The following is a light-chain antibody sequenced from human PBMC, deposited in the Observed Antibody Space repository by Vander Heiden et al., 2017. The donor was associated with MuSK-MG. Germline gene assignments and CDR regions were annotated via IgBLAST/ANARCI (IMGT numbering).Light chain of an antibody. V-gene: IGLV3-9*01. CDR2: RDG. CDR1: HIGSKN. J-gene: IGLJ2*01. Sequence: SSELTQPLSVSVALGQTATITCGRIHIGSKNVHWYQQRPGQAPLLVIYRDGKRPSGIPERFSGSNSGNTATLTITRAQVEDEGDYYCQVWDSNTDVVFGGGTKLTVL. CDR3: QVWDSNTDVV.